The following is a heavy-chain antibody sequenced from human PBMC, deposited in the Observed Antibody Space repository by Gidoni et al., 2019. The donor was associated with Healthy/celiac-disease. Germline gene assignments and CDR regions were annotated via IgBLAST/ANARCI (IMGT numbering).Heavy chain of an antibody. V-gene: IGHV4-59*01. D-gene: IGHD3-22*01. Sequence: YSGSTNYNPSLKSRVTISVDTSKNQFSLKLSSVTAADTAVYYCARDHPPSGLILNYGMDVWGQGTTVTVSS. J-gene: IGHJ6*02. CDR3: ARDHPPSGLILNYGMDV. CDR2: YSGST.